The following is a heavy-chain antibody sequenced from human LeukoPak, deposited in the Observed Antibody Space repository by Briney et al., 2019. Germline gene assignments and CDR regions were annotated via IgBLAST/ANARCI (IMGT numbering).Heavy chain of an antibody. CDR2: ISSIGNTL. CDR3: AKDRFLEEILDY. J-gene: IGHJ4*02. V-gene: IGHV3-11*04. Sequence: PGGSLRLSCAASGFTFSDYYMSWIRQAPGEGLEWLSYISSIGNTLYHADSLQGRFTISRDNAKNSLYLQMNSLRAEDTAVYYCAKDRFLEEILDYWGQGTLVTVSS. D-gene: IGHD3-3*01. CDR1: GFTFSDYY.